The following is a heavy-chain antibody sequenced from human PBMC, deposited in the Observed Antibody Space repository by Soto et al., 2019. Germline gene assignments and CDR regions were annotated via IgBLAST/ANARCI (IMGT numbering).Heavy chain of an antibody. CDR2: ISGSGGST. J-gene: IGHJ5*02. D-gene: IGHD3-10*01. CDR1: GFTFSSYA. Sequence: GGSLRLSCAASGFTFSSYAMSWVRQAPGKGLEWVSAISGSGGSTYYADSVKGRFIISRDNSKNTLYLQMNSLRAEDTAVYYCAKVAPDWAYGSGRGNWFDPWGQGTLVTVSS. V-gene: IGHV3-23*01. CDR3: AKVAPDWAYGSGRGNWFDP.